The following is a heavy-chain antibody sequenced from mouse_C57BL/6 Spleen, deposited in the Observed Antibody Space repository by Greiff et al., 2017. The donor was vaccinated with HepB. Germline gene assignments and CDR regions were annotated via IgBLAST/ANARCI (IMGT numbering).Heavy chain of an antibody. D-gene: IGHD2-3*01. V-gene: IGHV1-64*01. Sequence: QVQLQQPGAELVKPGASVKLSCKASGYTFTSYWMHWVKQRPGQGLEWIGMIHPNSGSTNYNEKFKSKATLTVDKSSSTAYMQLSSLTSEDSAVYYCARPGYYPHYFDYWGQGTTLTVSS. CDR3: ARPGYYPHYFDY. CDR1: GYTFTSYW. J-gene: IGHJ2*01. CDR2: IHPNSGST.